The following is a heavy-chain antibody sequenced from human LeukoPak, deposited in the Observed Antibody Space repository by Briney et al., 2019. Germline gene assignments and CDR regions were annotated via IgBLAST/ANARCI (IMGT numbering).Heavy chain of an antibody. Sequence: GGSLRLSCAASGFTFSSYSMNWVRQAPGKGLEWVSSISSSSSYIYYADSVKGRFTISRDNAKNSLYLQMNSLRAEDTAVYYCARAGIEYQLLPYYMDVWGKGATVTVSS. J-gene: IGHJ6*03. CDR2: ISSSSSYI. V-gene: IGHV3-21*01. D-gene: IGHD2-2*01. CDR1: GFTFSSYS. CDR3: ARAGIEYQLLPYYMDV.